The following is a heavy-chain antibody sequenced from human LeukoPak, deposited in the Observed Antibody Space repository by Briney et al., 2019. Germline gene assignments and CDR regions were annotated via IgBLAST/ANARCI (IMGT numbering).Heavy chain of an antibody. J-gene: IGHJ4*02. CDR1: DGSISSFW. Sequence: SGTLSLTCTVSDGSISSFWWSWIRQPPGQGLEWIGYISYSGSTNYNPSLKSRVTVSVDTSKNQSSLKLSSVTAADTAVYYCARRNPMSNSFDFWGQGTLVTVSS. CDR3: ARRNPMSNSFDF. D-gene: IGHD4-23*01. CDR2: ISYSGST. V-gene: IGHV4-59*08.